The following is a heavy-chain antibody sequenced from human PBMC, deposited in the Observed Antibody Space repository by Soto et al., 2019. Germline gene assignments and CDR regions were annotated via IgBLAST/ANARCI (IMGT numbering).Heavy chain of an antibody. CDR1: GGSISSSSYY. J-gene: IGHJ5*02. Sequence: SETLSLTCTVSGGSISSSSYYWGWIRQPPGKGLEWIGSIYYSGSTYYNPSLKSRVTISVDTSKNQFSLKLSSVTAADTAVYYCARRRLPIAVAGTNPGTNWFDPWGQGTLVTVSS. CDR3: ARRRLPIAVAGTNPGTNWFDP. D-gene: IGHD6-19*01. CDR2: IYYSGST. V-gene: IGHV4-39*01.